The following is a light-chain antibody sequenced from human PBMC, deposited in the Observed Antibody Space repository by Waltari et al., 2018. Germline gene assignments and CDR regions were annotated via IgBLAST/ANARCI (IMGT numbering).Light chain of an antibody. CDR3: QQYNDWVT. J-gene: IGKJ5*01. Sequence: EIVMTQSPATLSGSPGETATPSCRASTSVSRNLAGYQQNPGQGPRLLIFGASTRATAIPPRFSGSGSGTEFTLTISGLHSEDFAVYYCQQYNDWVTFGQGTRLDIK. CDR2: GAS. CDR1: TSVSRN. V-gene: IGKV3-15*01.